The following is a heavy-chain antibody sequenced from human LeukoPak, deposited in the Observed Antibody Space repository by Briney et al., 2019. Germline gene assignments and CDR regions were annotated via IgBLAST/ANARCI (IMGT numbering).Heavy chain of an antibody. CDR2: IYSRDGST. CDR3: ARDQEGFDY. Sequence: ALVKVSCKASGYTFTSNYIHWVRQAHGQGLEWMGMIYSRDGSTSYAQKFQGRVTVTRDTSTSTVHMELSGLRSEDTAVYYCARDQEGFDYWGQGTLVTVSS. J-gene: IGHJ4*02. CDR1: GYTFTSNY. V-gene: IGHV1-46*01.